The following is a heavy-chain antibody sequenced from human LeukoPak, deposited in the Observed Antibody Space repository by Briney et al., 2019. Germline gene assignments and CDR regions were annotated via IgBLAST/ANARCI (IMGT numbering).Heavy chain of an antibody. Sequence: GGSLRLSCAASGFTFSRYEMNWVSRAPGKGLEWVSYISTSGSTIYHADSVKGRFTISRDNAKNSLFLQMNSLRAEDTAVYYCARRGYYDSSGYLFDYWGQGTLVTVPS. V-gene: IGHV3-48*03. CDR2: ISTSGSTI. CDR1: GFTFSRYE. D-gene: IGHD3-22*01. J-gene: IGHJ4*02. CDR3: ARRGYYDSSGYLFDY.